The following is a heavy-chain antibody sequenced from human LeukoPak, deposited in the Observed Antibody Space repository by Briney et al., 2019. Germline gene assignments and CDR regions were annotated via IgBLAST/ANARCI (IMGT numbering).Heavy chain of an antibody. CDR2: INPSGSST. Sequence: ASVKVSCKASGYSFTSHYMHWVQQAPGQGLEWMGLINPSGSSTLYAQKFQGRVTMTRDMSTTTDYMELSSLRYEDTAVYYCARDNSVGDIAWWFDPWGQGTLVTVSS. J-gene: IGHJ5*02. D-gene: IGHD3-16*02. CDR3: ARDNSVGDIAWWFDP. V-gene: IGHV1-46*01. CDR1: GYSFTSHY.